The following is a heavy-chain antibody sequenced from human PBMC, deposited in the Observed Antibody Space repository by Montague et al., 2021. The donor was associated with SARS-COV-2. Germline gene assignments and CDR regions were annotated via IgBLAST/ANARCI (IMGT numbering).Heavy chain of an antibody. D-gene: IGHD3-3*01. CDR2: IYYSGST. CDR3: ARHFPETIFGVVIQRVGLDV. J-gene: IGHJ6*02. CDR1: GGSISSYY. V-gene: IGHV4-59*08. Sequence: SETLSLTCTVSGGSISSYYWSWIRQPPGKGLEWIGYIYYSGSTNYNPSPKSRVTISVDTSKNQFSLKLSSVTAADTAVYYCARHFPETIFGVVIQRVGLDVWGQGTMVTVPS.